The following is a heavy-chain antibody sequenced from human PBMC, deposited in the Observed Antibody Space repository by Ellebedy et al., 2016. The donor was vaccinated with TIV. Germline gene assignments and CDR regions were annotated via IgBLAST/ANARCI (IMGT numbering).Heavy chain of an antibody. CDR1: GFTFRTSW. CDR3: ARDAGLATPLDY. D-gene: IGHD6-19*01. J-gene: IGHJ4*02. CDR2: ITDDGSDT. V-gene: IGHV3-74*01. Sequence: GESLKISCAASGFTFRTSWMHWVRQAPGKGLEWVSRITDDGSDTAYADSVKGRFSISRDNARDIVYQQMNSLRADDSAVYFCARDAGLATPLDYWGQGVLVTVSS.